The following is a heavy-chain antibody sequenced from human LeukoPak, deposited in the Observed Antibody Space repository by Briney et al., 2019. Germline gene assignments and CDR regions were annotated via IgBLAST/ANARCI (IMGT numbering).Heavy chain of an antibody. CDR1: GFTVSSNY. CDR2: IYSGGST. Sequence: GGSLRLSCAASGFTVSSNYMSWVRQAPGKGLEWVSVIYSGGSTYYADSVKGRFTISRDTSKNTLYLQMNSLRAEDTAVYYCARGGYNYYYYMDVWGKGTRSPSP. J-gene: IGHJ6*03. V-gene: IGHV3-53*05. CDR3: ARGGYNYYYYMDV. D-gene: IGHD5-12*01.